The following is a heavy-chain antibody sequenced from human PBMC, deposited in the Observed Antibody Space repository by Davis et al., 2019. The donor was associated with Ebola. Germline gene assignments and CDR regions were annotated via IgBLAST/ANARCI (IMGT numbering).Heavy chain of an antibody. CDR1: GYTFTNYG. V-gene: IGHV1-18*04. Sequence: ASVKVSCKASGYTFTNYGISWVRQAPGQGLEWMGWIGAYNGNTDYAQRFQGRLTMTTDTSTKTAYMELRSLRSDNTAVYYCARDLLGSGLRPWGLGTLVTVSS. D-gene: IGHD5-12*01. CDR3: ARDLLGSGLRP. J-gene: IGHJ5*02. CDR2: IGAYNGNT.